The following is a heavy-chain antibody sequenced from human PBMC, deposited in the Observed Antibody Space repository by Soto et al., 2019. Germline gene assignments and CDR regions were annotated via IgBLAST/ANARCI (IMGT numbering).Heavy chain of an antibody. D-gene: IGHD3-10*01. CDR1: GFPFSSYG. Sequence: QVQLVESGGGVVQPGRSLRLSCAASGFPFSSYGMHWVREAPGKGLEWVAVISYDGSNKYYADSVKGRFTISRDNSASTPYLQMNSLSPEDTALYYCVGGQYDFDDRGQGTLVTVSP. CDR3: VGGQYDFDD. V-gene: IGHV3-30*03. CDR2: ISYDGSNK. J-gene: IGHJ4*02.